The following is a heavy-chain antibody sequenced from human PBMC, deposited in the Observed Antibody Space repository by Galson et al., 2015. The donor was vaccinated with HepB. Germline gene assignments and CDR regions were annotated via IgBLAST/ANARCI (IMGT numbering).Heavy chain of an antibody. CDR1: GFTFSSYW. V-gene: IGHV3-7*01. Sequence: SLRLSCAASGFTFSSYWMSWVRQAPGKGLEWVANIKQDGSEKYYVDSVKGRFTISRDNAKNSLYLQMNSLRAEDTAVYYCAREVMTTVTTLITPYYYYYMDVWGKGTTVTVSS. CDR3: AREVMTTVTTLITPYYYYYMDV. CDR2: IKQDGSEK. J-gene: IGHJ6*03. D-gene: IGHD4-17*01.